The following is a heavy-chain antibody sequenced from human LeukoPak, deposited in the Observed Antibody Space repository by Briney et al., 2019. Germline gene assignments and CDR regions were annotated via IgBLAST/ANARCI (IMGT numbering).Heavy chain of an antibody. CDR3: ARGPGSSGGAYVGDY. V-gene: IGHV3-74*01. CDR2: IDGGGSST. D-gene: IGHD3-22*01. CDR1: GFTFSNHY. J-gene: IGHJ4*01. Sequence: QTGGSLRLSCAASGFTFSNHYMNWVRQAPGKGLEWVSRIDGGGSSTSYADSVKGRFSISRDNAKSTLYLQMDSLRAEDTAVYYCARGPGSSGGAYVGDYWGHGTLVTVSS.